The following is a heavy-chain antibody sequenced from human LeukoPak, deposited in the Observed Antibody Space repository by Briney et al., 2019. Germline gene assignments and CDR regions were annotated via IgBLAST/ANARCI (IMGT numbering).Heavy chain of an antibody. Sequence: GGSLRLSCAASGFTFSNYAMNWVRQAPGKGLEWVSSFRTRSSSIYSAHSVTGRFIGSRDNAKNSLFLQMNSLRAEDTAVYYCARENDQGFDYWGQGTLVTVSS. CDR3: ARENDQGFDY. J-gene: IGHJ4*02. CDR1: GFTFSNYA. D-gene: IGHD3-16*01. CDR2: FRTRSSSI. V-gene: IGHV3-21*01.